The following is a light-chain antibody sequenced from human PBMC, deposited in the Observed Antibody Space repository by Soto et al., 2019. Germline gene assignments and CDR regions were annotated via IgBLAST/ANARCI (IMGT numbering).Light chain of an antibody. V-gene: IGKV1-5*01. J-gene: IGKJ1*01. CDR3: QQYNSYPWT. Sequence: GDTVTITCRASLSISGWLAWYQQAPGKAPRVLIYNAFTWHRGVPSRFRGGGSGTEFTLTISSLHPDDSAIYYCQQYNSYPWTGGLGTMV. CDR2: NAF. CDR1: LSISGW.